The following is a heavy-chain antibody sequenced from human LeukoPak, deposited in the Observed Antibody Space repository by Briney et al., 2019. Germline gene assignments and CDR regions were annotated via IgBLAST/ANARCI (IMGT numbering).Heavy chain of an antibody. CDR1: GGSISSSSYY. Sequence: SETLSLTCTVSGGSISSSSYYWGWIRQPPGKGLEWIGSIYYSGSTYYNPSLKSRVTISVDTSKNQFSLKLSSVTAADTAVYYCAREDPWGYCSSTSCYTDGDYWGQGTLVTVSS. V-gene: IGHV4-39*07. D-gene: IGHD2-2*02. J-gene: IGHJ4*02. CDR3: AREDPWGYCSSTSCYTDGDY. CDR2: IYYSGST.